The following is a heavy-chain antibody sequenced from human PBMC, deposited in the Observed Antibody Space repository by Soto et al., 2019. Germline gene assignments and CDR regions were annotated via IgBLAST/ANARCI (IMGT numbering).Heavy chain of an antibody. Sequence: GASVKVSCKASGYTFTSYDTNWVRQATGQGLEWMGWMNPNSGNTGYAQKFQGRVTMTRNTSISTAYMELSSLRSEDTAVYYCARGVGGPYGSGSYYQFDYWGQGTLVTVSS. CDR2: MNPNSGNT. J-gene: IGHJ4*02. V-gene: IGHV1-8*01. CDR3: ARGVGGPYGSGSYYQFDY. D-gene: IGHD3-10*01. CDR1: GYTFTSYD.